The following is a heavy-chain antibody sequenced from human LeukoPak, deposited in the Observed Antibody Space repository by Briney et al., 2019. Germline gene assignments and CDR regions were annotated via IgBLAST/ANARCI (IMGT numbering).Heavy chain of an antibody. V-gene: IGHV1-24*01. CDR1: GGTFSNYA. CDR3: ATRPSYYYDSSGEYYFDY. D-gene: IGHD3-22*01. J-gene: IGHJ4*02. CDR2: FDPEDGGT. Sequence: ASVKVSCKASGGTFSNYAISWVRQAPGQGLEWMGGFDPEDGGTIYAQKFQGRVTMTEDTSTDTAYMELSSLGSEDTAVYYCATRPSYYYDSSGEYYFDYWGQGTLVTVSS.